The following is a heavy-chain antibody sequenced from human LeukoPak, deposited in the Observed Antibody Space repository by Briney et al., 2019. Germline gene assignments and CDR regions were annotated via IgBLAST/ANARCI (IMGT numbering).Heavy chain of an antibody. CDR3: ARVSLTPVAAAGISVTYFDY. CDR2: ISYDGSNK. D-gene: IGHD6-13*01. J-gene: IGHJ4*02. V-gene: IGHV3-30-3*01. CDR1: GFTFSSYA. Sequence: PGGSLRLSCAASGFTFSSYAMHWVRQAPGKGLEWVAVISYDGSNKYYADSVKGRFTISRDNSKNTLYLQMNSLRAEDTAVYYCARVSLTPVAAAGISVTYFDYWGQGTLVTVSS.